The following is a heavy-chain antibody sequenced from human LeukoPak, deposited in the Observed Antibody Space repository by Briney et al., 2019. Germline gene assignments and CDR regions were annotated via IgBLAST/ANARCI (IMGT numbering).Heavy chain of an antibody. CDR3: ARDASPPIYYYGSGSSNWFDP. CDR1: GGSFSGYY. J-gene: IGHJ5*02. D-gene: IGHD3-10*01. Sequence: PSETLSLTCAVYGGSFSGYYWSWIRQPPGKGLEWIGYIYYSGSTNYNPSLKSRVTISVDTSKNQFSLKLSSVTAADTAVYYCARDASPPIYYYGSGSSNWFDPWGQGTLVTVSS. V-gene: IGHV4-59*01. CDR2: IYYSGST.